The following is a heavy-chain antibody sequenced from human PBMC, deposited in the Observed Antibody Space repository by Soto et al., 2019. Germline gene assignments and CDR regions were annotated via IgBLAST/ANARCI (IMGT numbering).Heavy chain of an antibody. CDR2: FYYSGTT. Sequence: SETLSLTCTVSGGSISSRDYYWGWIRQSPGKGLEWIGSFYYSGTTYYNPSLKSRVSISVDTSKNQFSLKLSSVTAADTAVYYCASPIDSCSSGYDHWGQGTLVTVSS. V-gene: IGHV4-39*01. CDR1: GGSISSRDYY. D-gene: IGHD3-22*01. CDR3: ASPIDSCSSGYDH. J-gene: IGHJ4*02.